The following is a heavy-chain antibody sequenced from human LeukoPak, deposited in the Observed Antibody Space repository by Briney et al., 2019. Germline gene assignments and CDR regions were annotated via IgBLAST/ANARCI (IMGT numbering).Heavy chain of an antibody. D-gene: IGHD3-16*01. Sequence: GASVKVSCKASGYTFTGYYMHWVRQAPGQGLEWMGWINPNSGGTNYAQKFQGRVTMTRDTSISTAYMELSRLRSDDTAVYYCARSLRPESYYYYGMDVWGQGTTVTVSS. CDR3: ARSLRPESYYYYGMDV. J-gene: IGHJ6*02. CDR2: INPNSGGT. CDR1: GYTFTGYY. V-gene: IGHV1-2*02.